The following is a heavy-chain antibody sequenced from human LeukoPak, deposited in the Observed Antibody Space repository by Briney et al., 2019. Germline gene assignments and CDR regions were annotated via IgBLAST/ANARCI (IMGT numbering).Heavy chain of an antibody. J-gene: IGHJ4*02. CDR2: IKQDGSEK. D-gene: IGHD7-27*01. Sequence: GGSLRLSCAASGLSLSNYWMNWVRQAPGKGLEWVANIKQDGSEKNYVDFVKGRFSISRDNAKNSLILQMNSLRDEDTAVYYCARGVWAPFDSWGQGTLVSVSS. CDR3: ARGVWAPFDS. V-gene: IGHV3-7*01. CDR1: GLSLSNYW.